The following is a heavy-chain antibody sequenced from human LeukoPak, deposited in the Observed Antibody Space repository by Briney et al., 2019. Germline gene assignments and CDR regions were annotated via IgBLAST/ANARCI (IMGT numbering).Heavy chain of an antibody. CDR1: GLPIADFA. V-gene: IGHV3-43*02. CDR2: ISGDGVST. J-gene: IGHJ4*02. CDR3: AKESGKFDY. Sequence: GGSLRLSCVASGLPIADFAMHWVRQAPGKGLEWVSLISGDGVSTFYADSVKGRFSISRDNSKNSLYLEMNSLRTEDAAMYYCAKESGKFDYWGQGTLVTVS.